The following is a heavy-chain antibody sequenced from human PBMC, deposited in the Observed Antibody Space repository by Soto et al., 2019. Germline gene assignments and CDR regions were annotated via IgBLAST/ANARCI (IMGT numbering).Heavy chain of an antibody. J-gene: IGHJ4*02. CDR3: VRATYFSDSSGYTRCLDY. D-gene: IGHD3-22*01. CDR1: GFTFSDHY. V-gene: IGHV3-72*01. CDR2: SRDKPQGYST. Sequence: EVQLVESGGGLVQPGGSLRLSCAGSGFTFSDHYIDWVRQAPGKGLEWVGRSRDKPQGYSTAYAASVKGRFTTSSDESKNSAYLQMNSLKTEDTAVYYCVRATYFSDSSGYTRCLDYWGQGTLVTVSS.